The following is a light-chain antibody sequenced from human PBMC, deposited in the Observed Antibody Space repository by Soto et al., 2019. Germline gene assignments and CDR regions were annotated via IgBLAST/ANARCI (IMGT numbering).Light chain of an antibody. Sequence: DIQMTQSPSFVSASVVDRVTISCRASQGISRWLAWYQKKPGRAPKLLIYAASSLQSGVPVRFSGSGSGTDFTLSISRLETEDVATYYCQQLDSFPLTFGQGTRL. J-gene: IGKJ5*01. CDR1: QGISRW. CDR3: QQLDSFPLT. CDR2: AAS. V-gene: IGKV1-12*01.